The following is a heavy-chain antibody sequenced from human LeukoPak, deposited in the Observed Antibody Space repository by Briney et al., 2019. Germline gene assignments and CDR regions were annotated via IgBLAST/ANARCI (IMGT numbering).Heavy chain of an antibody. CDR2: ISSTSSTI. D-gene: IGHD4-17*01. V-gene: IGHV3-48*01. CDR1: GFTFSSYS. CDR3: ARVYGDSYFDY. Sequence: PGGSLRLSCAASGFTFSSYSMNWVRQAPGKGLEWVSYISSTSSTIYYADSVKGRSTISRDNSKNTLYLQMNSLRAEDTAVYYCARVYGDSYFDYWGQGTLVTVSS. J-gene: IGHJ4*02.